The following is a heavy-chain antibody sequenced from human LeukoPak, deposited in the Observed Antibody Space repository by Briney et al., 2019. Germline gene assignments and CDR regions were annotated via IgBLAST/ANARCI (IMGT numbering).Heavy chain of an antibody. CDR2: IKQDGSEK. D-gene: IGHD3-22*01. CDR1: GFTFSGYW. J-gene: IGHJ1*01. V-gene: IGHV3-7*01. CDR3: ATYSSLNRREFQF. Sequence: GGSLRLSCAASGFTFSGYWMSWVRQAPGKGLEWVATIKQDGSEKYYVDSVKGRFTISRDNAKNSLYLQMNTLRAEDTAVYYCATYSSLNRREFQFWGQGTLLTVSS.